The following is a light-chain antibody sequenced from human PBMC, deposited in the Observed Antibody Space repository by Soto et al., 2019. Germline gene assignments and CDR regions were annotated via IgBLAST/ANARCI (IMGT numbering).Light chain of an antibody. CDR1: NIGSKN. J-gene: IGLJ2*01. CDR3: QVWDSSTHVV. CDR2: RDY. Sequence: SYELTQPLSVSVALGQTARITCGGNNIGSKNVHWYQQKPGQAPVLVIYRDYNRPSGIPERFSGSNSVNTATLSISRAQAGDEADYYCQVWDSSTHVVFGGGTQLT. V-gene: IGLV3-9*01.